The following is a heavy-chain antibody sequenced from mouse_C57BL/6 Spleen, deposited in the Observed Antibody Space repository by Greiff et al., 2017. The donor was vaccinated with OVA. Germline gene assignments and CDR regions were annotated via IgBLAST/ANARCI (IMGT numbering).Heavy chain of an antibody. D-gene: IGHD2-2*01. J-gene: IGHJ3*01. V-gene: IGHV1-26*01. CDR2: INPNNGGT. CDR3: ARGEGGYDGFAY. CDR1: GYTFTDYY. Sequence: EVQLQQSGPELVKPGASVKISCKASGYTFTDYYMNWVKQSHGKSLEWIGDINPNNGGTSYNQKFKGKATLTVDKSSSTAYMELRSLTSEDSAVYYCARGEGGYDGFAYWGQGTLVTVSA.